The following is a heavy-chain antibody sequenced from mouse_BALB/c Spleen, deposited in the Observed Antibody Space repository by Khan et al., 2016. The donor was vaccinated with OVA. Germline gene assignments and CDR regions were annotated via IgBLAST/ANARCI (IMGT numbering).Heavy chain of an antibody. D-gene: IGHD3-3*01. CDR3: GRGDDCFAS. CDR2: VNPNTDNI. V-gene: IGHV1-26*01. CDR1: VYSFPLYY. J-gene: IGHJ3*01. Sequence: VQLQQSGPDLVKPGASVNLSCKASVYSFPLYYMSWVKQSHGKSLEWIGRVNPNTDNINYNQEFKGKALLTVDKSSNTAYMELRSLTSEDCAVYCYGRGDDCFASWGQGTMVTVTA.